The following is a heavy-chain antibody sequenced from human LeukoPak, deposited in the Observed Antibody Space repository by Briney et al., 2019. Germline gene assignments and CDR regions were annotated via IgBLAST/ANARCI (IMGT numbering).Heavy chain of an antibody. D-gene: IGHD4-17*01. J-gene: IGHJ1*01. V-gene: IGHV3-30-3*01. CDR2: ISNDGSNK. Sequence: GGSPRLSCAASGFTFSSYAMHWVRQAPGKGLEWVVVISNDGSNKYYADSAKGRFTISRDNSQNTLYLQMNSLRPEDTAMYYCARGGDYGGYFLQWGQGTLVTVSS. CDR1: GFTFSSYA. CDR3: ARGGDYGGYFLQ.